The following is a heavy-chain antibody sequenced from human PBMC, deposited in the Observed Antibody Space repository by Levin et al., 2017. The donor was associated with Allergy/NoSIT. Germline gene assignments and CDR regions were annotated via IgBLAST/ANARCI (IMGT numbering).Heavy chain of an antibody. V-gene: IGHV1-8*01. Sequence: ASVKVSCEASGYTFTSYDIHWVRQATGQGLEWMGWMDPNNGNTQFAQRFQGRVTMTKNTAISTAYMDLISLTSDDTAVYFCARGGYGDYELDYWGKGTLVTVSS. CDR2: MDPNNGNT. CDR3: ARGGYGDYELDY. D-gene: IGHD4-17*01. CDR1: GYTFTSYD. J-gene: IGHJ4*02.